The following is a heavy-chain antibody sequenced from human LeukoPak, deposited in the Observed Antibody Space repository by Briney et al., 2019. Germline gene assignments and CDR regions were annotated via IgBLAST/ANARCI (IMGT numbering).Heavy chain of an antibody. CDR3: ASEKTRDGSYY. CDR2: INHSGST. V-gene: IGHV4-39*07. CDR1: GGSISSSSYY. Sequence: PSETLSLTCTVSGGSISSSSYYWSWIRQPPGKGLEWIGEINHSGSTNYNPSLKSRVTISVDTSKNQFSLKLSSVTAADTAVYYCASEKTRDGSYYWGQGTLVTVSS. J-gene: IGHJ4*02. D-gene: IGHD5-24*01.